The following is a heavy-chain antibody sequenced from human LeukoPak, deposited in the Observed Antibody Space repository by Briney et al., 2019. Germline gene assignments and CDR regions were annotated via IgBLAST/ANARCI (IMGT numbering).Heavy chain of an antibody. CDR3: ATVNSGSLGF. J-gene: IGHJ4*02. CDR2: ISGSGAST. CDR1: GFTLSTNA. Sequence: GGSLRLSCLTSGFTLSTNAMSWVRQAPGKGLEWISGISGSGASTYYADSVKGRFTISRDSSKHTLYLQMNSLRAEDTAVYYCATVNSGSLGFWGQGTLVTVSS. V-gene: IGHV3-23*01. D-gene: IGHD3-22*01.